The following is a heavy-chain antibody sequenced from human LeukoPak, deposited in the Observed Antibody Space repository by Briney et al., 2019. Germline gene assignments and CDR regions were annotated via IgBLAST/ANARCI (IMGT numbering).Heavy chain of an antibody. CDR2: ISGSGGST. Sequence: GGSLRLSCAASGFTFSSYGMSWVRQAPGKGLEWVSAISGSGGSTYYADSVKGRFTISRDNSKNTLYLQMNSLRAEDTAVYYCSTRPTVIYDGSNYYPFEYWGQGTLVTVSS. CDR1: GFTFSSYG. J-gene: IGHJ4*02. D-gene: IGHD3-22*01. V-gene: IGHV3-23*01. CDR3: STRPTVIYDGSNYYPFEY.